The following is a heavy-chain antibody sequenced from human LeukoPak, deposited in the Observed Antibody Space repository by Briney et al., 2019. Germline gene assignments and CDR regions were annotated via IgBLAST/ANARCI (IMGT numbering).Heavy chain of an antibody. Sequence: SQTLSLTCTVSGGSISSSGYYWSWIRQHPGKGLEWIGYIYYSGSTYYNPSLKSRVTISVDTSKNQFSLKLSSVTAADTAVYYCARDGSIQSVGAKTYWGQGTLVTVSS. V-gene: IGHV4-31*03. CDR3: ARDGSIQSVGAKTY. J-gene: IGHJ4*02. D-gene: IGHD1-26*01. CDR1: GGSISSSGYY. CDR2: IYYSGST.